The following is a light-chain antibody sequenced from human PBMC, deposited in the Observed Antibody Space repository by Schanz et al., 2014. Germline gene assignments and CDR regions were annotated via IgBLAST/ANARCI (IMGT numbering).Light chain of an antibody. CDR3: SSYTTNIPRV. CDR1: TSDVGAYNY. Sequence: QSALTQPPSASGSLGQSVTISCTGTTSDVGAYNYVSWYQQHPGKAPKLMIHDVSNRPSGVSYRFSGSKSGNTASLTISGLQDEDEADYYCSSYTTNIPRVFGGGTKLTVL. CDR2: DVS. J-gene: IGLJ3*02. V-gene: IGLV2-14*01.